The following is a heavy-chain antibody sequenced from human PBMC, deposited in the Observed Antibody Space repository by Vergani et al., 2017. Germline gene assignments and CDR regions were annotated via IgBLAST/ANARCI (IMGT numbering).Heavy chain of an antibody. J-gene: IGHJ4*02. CDR1: GGSISSGSYY. V-gene: IGHV4-61*02. CDR2: IYTSGST. D-gene: IGHD5-18*01. Sequence: QVQLQESGPGLVKPSQTLSLTCTVSGGSISSGSYYWSWIRQPAGKGLEWIGRIYTSGSTNYNPSLKSRVTISVDTSKNQFSLKLSSVTAADTAVYYCARVGYSYGYGLFDYWGQGTLVTVSS. CDR3: ARVGYSYGYGLFDY.